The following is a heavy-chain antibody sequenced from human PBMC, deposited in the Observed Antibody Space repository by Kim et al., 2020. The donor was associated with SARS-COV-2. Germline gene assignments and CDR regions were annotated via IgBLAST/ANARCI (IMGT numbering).Heavy chain of an antibody. Sequence: GESLKISCKGSGYRFSRYWIGWARQMPGKGLEWMGIIYPDDSDTRYSPSFRGQVTISADKSTGTAYLQWSSLKASDTAIYYCARSYCSGGDCYYVWFDSWGQGTLVTGSS. CDR1: GYRFSRYW. V-gene: IGHV5-51*01. CDR3: ARSYCSGGDCYYVWFDS. D-gene: IGHD2-15*01. J-gene: IGHJ5*01. CDR2: IYPDDSDT.